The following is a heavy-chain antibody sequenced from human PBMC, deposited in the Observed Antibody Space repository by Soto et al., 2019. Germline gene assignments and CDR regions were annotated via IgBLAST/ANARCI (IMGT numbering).Heavy chain of an antibody. CDR1: GGFSNYGEFY. CDR3: ARMGLHLGELSRNWFDP. D-gene: IGHD3-16*02. CDR2: IYSSGRT. Sequence: QVQLQESGPGLVKASQTLSLTCRLFGGFSNYGEFYWNRIRQSPGKGLEWIGYIYSSGRTHNNPSLKSRLNISLATSNNLLSLRMTSVRAAYTAVYYCARMGLHLGELSRNWFDPWGRGTLVTVSS. J-gene: IGHJ5*02. V-gene: IGHV4-31*03.